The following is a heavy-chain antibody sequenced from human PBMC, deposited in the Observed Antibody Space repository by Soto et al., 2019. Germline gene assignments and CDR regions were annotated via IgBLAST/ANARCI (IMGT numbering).Heavy chain of an antibody. CDR3: ARDSGAKFSSS. CDR1: GGTFSSYR. CDR2: IVPIYRTA. J-gene: IGHJ4*02. Sequence: ASVKVSCKASGGTFSSYRINWVRQAPGQGLEWVGGIVPIYRTADYAQKFQGRVTITADESARTAYLEVRSLKSQDTAVYYCARDSGAKFSSSWGQGTLVTVAS. D-gene: IGHD6-13*01. V-gene: IGHV1-69*13.